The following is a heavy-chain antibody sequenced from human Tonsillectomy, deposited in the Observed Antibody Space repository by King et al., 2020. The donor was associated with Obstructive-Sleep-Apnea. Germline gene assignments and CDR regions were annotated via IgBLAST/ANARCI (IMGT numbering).Heavy chain of an antibody. J-gene: IGHJ4*02. CDR3: ARGDAYYDSSGSYFDFDY. CDR1: GFIFSNYA. CDR2: ISYDGSHQ. Sequence: VQLVESGGSVVQPGRSLRLSCAASGFIFSNYAMHWVRQAPGKGLDWVAVISYDGSHQFYAESVKGRFTISRDNSNITLSLLMNGLRVEDTAVFYCARGDAYYDSSGSYFDFDYWGQGTLVTVSS. V-gene: IGHV3-30*04. D-gene: IGHD3-22*01.